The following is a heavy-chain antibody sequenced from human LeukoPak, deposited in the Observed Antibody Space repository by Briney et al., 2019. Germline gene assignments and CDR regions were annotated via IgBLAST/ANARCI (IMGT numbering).Heavy chain of an antibody. CDR1: GFTFSNYW. J-gene: IGHJ4*02. D-gene: IGHD2-15*01. Sequence: PGGSLRLFCAASGFTFSNYWMHWVRQAPGKGPVWVSRINTDGNITTYADSVKGRFSISRDNAKNALYLQMNSLRAEDTAVFYCARELSGSISRHFDYWGQGTLVTVSS. CDR3: ARELSGSISRHFDY. V-gene: IGHV3-74*01. CDR2: INTDGNIT.